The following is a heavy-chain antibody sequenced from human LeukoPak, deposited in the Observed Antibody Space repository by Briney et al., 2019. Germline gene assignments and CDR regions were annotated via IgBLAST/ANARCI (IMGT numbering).Heavy chain of an antibody. V-gene: IGHV4-39*01. CDR3: ARHELRFTSPFDP. J-gene: IGHJ5*02. CDR2: IYYSGST. Sequence: SQTLSLTCTVSGGSISSSSYYWGWIRQPPGKGLEWIGSIYYSGSTYYNPSLKSRVTISVDTSKNQFSLKLSSATAADTAVYYCARHELRFTSPFDPRGQGTLVTVSS. CDR1: GGSISSSSYY. D-gene: IGHD3-3*01.